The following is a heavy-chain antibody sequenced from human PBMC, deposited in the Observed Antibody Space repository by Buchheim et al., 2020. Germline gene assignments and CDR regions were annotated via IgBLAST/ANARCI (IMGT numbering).Heavy chain of an antibody. CDR1: GYTFTGYY. J-gene: IGHJ4*02. CDR3: ARDRTSGDRWKIFDY. Sequence: QVQLVQSGAEVKKPGASVKVSCKASGYTFTGYYMHWVRQAPGQGLEWMGWINPNSGGPNYAQKFQGWVTLTRDTSISTAYMELSRLRSDDTAVYYCARDRTSGDRWKIFDYWGQGTL. V-gene: IGHV1-2*04. D-gene: IGHD1-1*01. CDR2: INPNSGGP.